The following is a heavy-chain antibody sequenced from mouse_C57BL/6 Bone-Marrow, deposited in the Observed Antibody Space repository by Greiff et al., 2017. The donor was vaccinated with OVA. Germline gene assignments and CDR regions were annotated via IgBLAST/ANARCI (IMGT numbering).Heavy chain of an antibody. D-gene: IGHD1-1*01. CDR1: GYTFTSYW. CDR3: AISPYYYGFYAMDY. CDR2: IHPSDSDT. Sequence: QVQLKQPGAELVKPGASVKVSCKASGYTFTSYWMHWVKQRPGQGLEWIGRIHPSDSDTNYNQKFKGKATLTVDKSSSTAYMQLSSLTSEDSAVYYCAISPYYYGFYAMDYWGQGTSVTVSS. J-gene: IGHJ4*01. V-gene: IGHV1-74*01.